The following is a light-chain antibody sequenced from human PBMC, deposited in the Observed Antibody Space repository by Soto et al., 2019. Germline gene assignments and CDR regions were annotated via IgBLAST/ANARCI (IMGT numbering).Light chain of an antibody. CDR3: QQFNNYPQA. J-gene: IGKJ5*01. Sequence: AIPLTQSPSSLSASVGDRVTITCRASQGISSALAWYQQKPGKAPKLLIYDASSLESGVPSRFSGSGSGTDFTLTSSSLQPEDFATYYCQQFNNYPQAFGQGTRLEIK. CDR2: DAS. CDR1: QGISSA. V-gene: IGKV1D-13*01.